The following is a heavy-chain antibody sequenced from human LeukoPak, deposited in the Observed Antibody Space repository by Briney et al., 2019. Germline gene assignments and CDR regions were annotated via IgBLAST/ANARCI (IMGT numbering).Heavy chain of an antibody. CDR1: GFTFDTYA. J-gene: IGHJ4*02. CDR2: ISGSGGST. Sequence: GGSLRLSCAASGFTFDTYAMTWVRQAPGKGLEWVSTISGSGGSTYYADSVKGRFTISRDSSKNTLYLQMSSLRAEDTAVYYCAKGGSITIFFFDYWGQGTLVTVSS. V-gene: IGHV3-23*01. D-gene: IGHD3-3*01. CDR3: AKGGSITIFFFDY.